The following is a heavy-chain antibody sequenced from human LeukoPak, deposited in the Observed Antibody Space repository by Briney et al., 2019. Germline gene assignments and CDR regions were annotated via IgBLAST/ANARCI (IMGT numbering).Heavy chain of an antibody. V-gene: IGHV4-34*01. CDR3: ARGRLRFLEWLLDKEYYFDY. J-gene: IGHJ4*02. CDR2: INHSGST. CDR1: GGSFSGYY. Sequence: SETLSLTCAVYGGSFSGYYWSWIRQPPGKGLEWIWEINHSGSTNYNPSLKSRVTISVDTSKNQFSLKLSSVTAADTAVYYCARGRLRFLEWLLDKEYYFDYWGQGTLVTVSS. D-gene: IGHD3-3*01.